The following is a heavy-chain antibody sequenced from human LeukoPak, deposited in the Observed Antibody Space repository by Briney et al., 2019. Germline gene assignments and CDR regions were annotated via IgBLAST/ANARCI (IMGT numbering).Heavy chain of an antibody. Sequence: GGSLRLSCAASGFTFSTQTMTWVRQAPGKGLEWVSVTSTRGGTQYADSVKGRFTISRDNSKNTLYLQMDSLRVEDTAIYYCAKLTGGLTDWGQGTLVTVSS. D-gene: IGHD7-27*01. CDR3: AKLTGGLTD. V-gene: IGHV3-23*01. CDR1: GFTFSTQT. CDR2: TSTRGGT. J-gene: IGHJ4*02.